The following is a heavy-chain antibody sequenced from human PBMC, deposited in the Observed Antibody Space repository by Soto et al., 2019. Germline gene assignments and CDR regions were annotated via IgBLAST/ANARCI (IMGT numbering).Heavy chain of an antibody. D-gene: IGHD4-17*01. Sequence: PSETLSLTCAVYGGSFSGYYWSWIRQPPGEGLEWIGSIYYSGSTNYNPSLKSRVTISIDTSKSLFSLKLSSLTSADTAVYFCARAYYGDYPYFDYWGQGALVTVSS. CDR3: ARAYYGDYPYFDY. CDR2: IYYSGST. CDR1: GGSFSGYY. J-gene: IGHJ4*02. V-gene: IGHV4-59*01.